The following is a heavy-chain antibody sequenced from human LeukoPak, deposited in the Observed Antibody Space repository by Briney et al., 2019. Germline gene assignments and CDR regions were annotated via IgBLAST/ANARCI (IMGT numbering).Heavy chain of an antibody. Sequence: GGSLRLSWAASGFTFSSYSMNWVRQAPGKGLEWVSSITSSSSYIYSADSVKGRFTISRDNAKNSLYLQINTLRADGTAVYYCARDWLAAAGTRGYGTDVWGQGATVTVSS. CDR1: GFTFSSYS. CDR3: ARDWLAAAGTRGYGTDV. D-gene: IGHD6-13*01. CDR2: ITSSSSYI. V-gene: IGHV3-21*01. J-gene: IGHJ6*02.